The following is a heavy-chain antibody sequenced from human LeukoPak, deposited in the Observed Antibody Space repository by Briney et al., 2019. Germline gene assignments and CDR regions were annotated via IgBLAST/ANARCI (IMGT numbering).Heavy chain of an antibody. CDR2: INPNSGGT. CDR3: ARDGAFLGSVNLY. V-gene: IGHV1-2*02. J-gene: IGHJ4*02. CDR1: GYTFTGYY. D-gene: IGHD2/OR15-2a*01. Sequence: ASVKVSCKASGYTFTGYYMHWVRQAPGRGLEWMGWINPNSGGTNYAQKFQGRVTMTRDTSISTAYMELSRLRSDDTAVYYCARDGAFLGSVNLYWGQGTLVTVSS.